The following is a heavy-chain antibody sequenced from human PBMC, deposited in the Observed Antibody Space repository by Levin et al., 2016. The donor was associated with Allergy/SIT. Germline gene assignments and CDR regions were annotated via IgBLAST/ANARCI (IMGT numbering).Heavy chain of an antibody. D-gene: IGHD6-19*01. V-gene: IGHV1-46*01. CDR2: INPSGGST. Sequence: ASVKVSCKASGYTFTSYYMHWVRQAPGQGLEWMGIINPSGGSTSYAQKFQGRVTMTRDTSTSTVYMELSSLRSEDTAVYYCAIPGGSSGWDDAFDIWGQGTMVTVSS. CDR3: AIPGGSSGWDDAFDI. J-gene: IGHJ3*02. CDR1: GYTFTSYY.